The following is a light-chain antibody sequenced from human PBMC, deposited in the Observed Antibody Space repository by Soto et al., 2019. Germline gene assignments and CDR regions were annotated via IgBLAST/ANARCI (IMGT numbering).Light chain of an antibody. CDR2: DVS. Sequence: DIQMAQSPSTLSASVGDRVTITCRASHSITNWLAWYQQKPGKAPKVLIYDVSTLGSGVPSRFSGGGSGTEFTLTISSLQPDDFATYYCQPYNNNFGQGTKVDIK. CDR3: QPYNNN. CDR1: HSITNW. V-gene: IGKV1-5*01. J-gene: IGKJ2*01.